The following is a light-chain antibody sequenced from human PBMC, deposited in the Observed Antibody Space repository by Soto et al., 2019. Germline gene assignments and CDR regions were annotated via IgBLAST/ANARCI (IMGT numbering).Light chain of an antibody. CDR1: RNVNNF. CDR3: QQSFSFPPT. V-gene: IGKV1-39*01. CDR2: GAS. Sequence: DIQMTQSPSSLSASVGDRVTITCRASRNVNNFLNWYQQKPGKAPDLLIYGASRLQIGVPSRFTGSGSETDFTLTISSLQPEDLATYFCQQSFSFPPTFGQGTRLE. J-gene: IGKJ5*01.